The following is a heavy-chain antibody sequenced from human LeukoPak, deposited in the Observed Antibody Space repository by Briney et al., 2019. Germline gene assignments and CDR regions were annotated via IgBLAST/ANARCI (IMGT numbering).Heavy chain of an antibody. CDR3: AREHCSSTSCPKLNWFDP. V-gene: IGHV3-48*01. CDR2: ISSSSSTI. Sequence: PGGXLRLSCAASGFTFSSYSMNWVRQAPGKGLEWVSYISSSSSTIYYADSVKGRFTISRDNAKNSLYLQMNSLRAEDTAVYYCAREHCSSTSCPKLNWFDPWGQGTLVTVSS. CDR1: GFTFSSYS. D-gene: IGHD2-2*01. J-gene: IGHJ5*02.